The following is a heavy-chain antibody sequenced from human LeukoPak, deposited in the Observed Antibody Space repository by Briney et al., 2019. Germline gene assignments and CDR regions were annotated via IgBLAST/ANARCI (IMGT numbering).Heavy chain of an antibody. V-gene: IGHV3-23*01. CDR1: GFTFSSYA. J-gene: IGHJ5*02. D-gene: IGHD3-9*01. Sequence: GGSLRLSCAASGFTFSSYAMSWVRQAPGKGLEWVSAISGSGGSTYYADSVKGRFTISRDNSKNTLYLQMNSLRAEGTAVYYCVGKYYDILTGYSRFDPWGQGTLVTVSS. CDR3: VGKYYDILTGYSRFDP. CDR2: ISGSGGST.